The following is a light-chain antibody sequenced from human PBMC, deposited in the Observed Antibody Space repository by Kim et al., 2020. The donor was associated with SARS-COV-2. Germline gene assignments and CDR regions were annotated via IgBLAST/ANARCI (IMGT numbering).Light chain of an antibody. CDR1: KLGDKY. CDR3: QAWDSGTVV. CDR2: QDD. J-gene: IGLJ3*02. Sequence: SYELTQPPSVSVSPGQTASITCSGDKLGDKYACWYQQKSGQSPVLVIYQDDKRPSGIPGRFSGSNSGNTATLTISGTQAMDEADYYCQAWDSGTVVFGGGTQLTVL. V-gene: IGLV3-1*01.